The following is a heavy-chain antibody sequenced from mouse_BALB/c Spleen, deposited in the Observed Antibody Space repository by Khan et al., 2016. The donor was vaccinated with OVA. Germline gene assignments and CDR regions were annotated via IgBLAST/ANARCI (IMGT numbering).Heavy chain of an antibody. J-gene: IGHJ4*01. D-gene: IGHD2-3*01. V-gene: IGHV3-2*02. CDR3: ARDGSRYNYAMDY. CDR1: GYSITSDYA. Sequence: EVQLQESGPGLVKPSQSLSLTCTVTGYSITSDYAWNWIRPFPGNKLEWMGYISYSGSTNYNPALKSRISITRDTSKNQFFLQLNSVKSEDTATYYCARDGSRYNYAMDYWGQGTSVTVSA. CDR2: ISYSGST.